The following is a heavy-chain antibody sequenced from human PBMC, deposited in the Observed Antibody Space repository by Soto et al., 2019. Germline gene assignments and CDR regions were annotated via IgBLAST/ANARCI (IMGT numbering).Heavy chain of an antibody. V-gene: IGHV4-30-4*01. J-gene: IGHJ4*02. CDR3: VRGTDWATVDGCHRDFDA. Sequence: QVRLQESGPGLVKPSQTLSLTCTVSGGSLNRDSYYWGWIRQPPGKGLEWIGYIYSSGSPYPNPSLKSPVAVSGDTSQNHFSLTLTSGTAADTAVYVCVRGTDWATVDGCHRDFDAWGQGNPVAVSS. CDR2: IYSSGSP. D-gene: IGHD3-9*01. CDR1: GGSLNRDSYY.